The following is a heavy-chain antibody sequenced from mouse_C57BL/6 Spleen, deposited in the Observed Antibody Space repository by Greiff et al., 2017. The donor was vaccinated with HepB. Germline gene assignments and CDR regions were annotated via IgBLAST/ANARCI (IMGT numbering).Heavy chain of an antibody. J-gene: IGHJ3*01. CDR3: ARDGLLRGFAY. CDR1: GFTFSSYA. CDR2: ISDGGSYT. D-gene: IGHD1-1*01. V-gene: IGHV5-4*01. Sequence: EVQLVESGGGLVKPGGSLKLSCAASGFTFSSYAMSWVRQTPEKRLEWVATISDGGSYTYYPDNVKGRFTISRDNAKNNLYLQMSHLKSEDTAMYYCARDGLLRGFAYWGQGTLVTVSA.